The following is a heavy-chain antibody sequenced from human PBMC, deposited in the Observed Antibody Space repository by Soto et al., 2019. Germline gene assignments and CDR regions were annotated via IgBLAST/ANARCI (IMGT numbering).Heavy chain of an antibody. CDR3: ASTLPPGIAAAGTLWYYYYYGMDV. Sequence: SQPLSLTCTVSGGSSSSSSYYRGWIRQPPGKGLECTGSIYYSGSTYYNPSLKSRVTISVDTSKNQFSLKLSSVTAADTAVYYCASTLPPGIAAAGTLWYYYYYGMDVWGQGTTVTVSS. CDR2: IYYSGST. J-gene: IGHJ6*02. CDR1: GGSSSSSSYY. V-gene: IGHV4-39*01. D-gene: IGHD6-13*01.